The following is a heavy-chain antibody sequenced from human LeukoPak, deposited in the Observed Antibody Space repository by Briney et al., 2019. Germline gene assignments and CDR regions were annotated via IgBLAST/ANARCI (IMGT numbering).Heavy chain of an antibody. Sequence: SGGSLRLSCAASGFTVSSNYMSWVRQAPGKGLEWVSVIYSGGSTYYADSVKGRFTISRDNSKNTLYLQMNSLRAEDTAVYYCARASSHYYYYYMDVWGKGTTVTVSS. V-gene: IGHV3-66*02. J-gene: IGHJ6*03. CDR2: IYSGGST. CDR3: ARASSHYYYYYMDV. CDR1: GFTVSSNY.